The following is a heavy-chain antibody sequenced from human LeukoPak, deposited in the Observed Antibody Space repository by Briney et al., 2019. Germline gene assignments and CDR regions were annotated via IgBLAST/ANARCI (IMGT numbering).Heavy chain of an antibody. V-gene: IGHV4-59*01. Sequence: SETLSLTCTVSGGSISSYYWSWIRQPPGKGLEWIGYIYYSGSTNYNPSLKSRVTISVDTSKNQFSLKLSSVTAADTAVYYCASRTYCGGYCYSLDAFDIWGQGTMVTVSS. CDR2: IYYSGST. J-gene: IGHJ3*02. D-gene: IGHD2-21*02. CDR3: ASRTYCGGYCYSLDAFDI. CDR1: GGSISSYY.